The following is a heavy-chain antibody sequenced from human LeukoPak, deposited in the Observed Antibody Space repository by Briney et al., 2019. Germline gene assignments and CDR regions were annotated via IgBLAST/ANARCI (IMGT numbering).Heavy chain of an antibody. Sequence: PGGSLRLSCAASGFNFSSYGMNWVRQAPGKGLEWVAVISYDGSNKFYADSVTGRFTISRDNSKSTLYLQMNSLRAQDTVVYYCAKDGNGWLEPLAFWGQGTLVSVSS. V-gene: IGHV3-30*18. CDR2: ISYDGSNK. CDR1: GFNFSSYG. J-gene: IGHJ4*02. CDR3: AKDGNGWLEPLAF. D-gene: IGHD6-19*01.